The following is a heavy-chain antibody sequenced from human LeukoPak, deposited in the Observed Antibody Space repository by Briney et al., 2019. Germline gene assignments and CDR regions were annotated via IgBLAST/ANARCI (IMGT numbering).Heavy chain of an antibody. CDR2: ISGSGGST. Sequence: GGSLRLSCAASGFTFSSYAMSWVRQAPGKGLEWVSAISGSGGSTYYADSVEGRFTISRDNSKNTLYLQMNSLRAEDTAVYYCAKDYYDYIWGSYRGYFDYWGQGALVTVSS. CDR1: GFTFSSYA. CDR3: AKDYYDYIWGSYRGYFDY. J-gene: IGHJ4*02. D-gene: IGHD3-16*02. V-gene: IGHV3-23*01.